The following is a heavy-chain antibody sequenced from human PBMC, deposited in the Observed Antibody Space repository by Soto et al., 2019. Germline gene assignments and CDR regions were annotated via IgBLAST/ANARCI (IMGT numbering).Heavy chain of an antibody. V-gene: IGHV1-18*01. Sequence: ASVKVSCKASGYTFTSYGISWVRQAPGQGLEWMGWISAYNGNTNYAQKLQGRVTMTTDTSTSTAYMELRSLRSDDTAVYYCARPLSRSSWYGSVDYWGQGTLVTVSS. CDR2: ISAYNGNT. CDR1: GYTFTSYG. CDR3: ARPLSRSSWYGSVDY. D-gene: IGHD6-13*01. J-gene: IGHJ4*02.